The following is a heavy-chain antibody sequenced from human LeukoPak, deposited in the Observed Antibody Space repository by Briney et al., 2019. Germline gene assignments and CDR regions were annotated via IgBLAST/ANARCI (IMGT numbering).Heavy chain of an antibody. Sequence: PGGSLRLSCAASGFTFSSYEMNWVRQAPGKGLEWISYISSSGSAIYYADSVKGRFTISRDNSKNTLYLQMNSLRAEDTAVYYCAKDSSGYYYAYFQHWGQGTLVTVSS. CDR2: ISSSGSAI. CDR3: AKDSSGYYYAYFQH. V-gene: IGHV3-48*03. D-gene: IGHD3-22*01. CDR1: GFTFSSYE. J-gene: IGHJ1*01.